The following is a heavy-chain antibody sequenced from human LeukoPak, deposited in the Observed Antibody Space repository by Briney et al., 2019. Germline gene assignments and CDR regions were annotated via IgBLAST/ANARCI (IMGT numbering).Heavy chain of an antibody. D-gene: IGHD3-10*01. CDR2: IDDSGNT. CDR1: GGSISRYY. CDR3: ARSDYHNSGSHTVFDAFDI. J-gene: IGHJ3*02. V-gene: IGHV4-59*01. Sequence: SENLSLTCTVSGGSISRYYWSWIRRPPGKGLEWIGYIDDSGNTNYNPSLKSQVTISVDKSKNQFSLKLSFVTAADTAMYYCARSDYHNSGSHTVFDAFDIWGQGTRVTVSS.